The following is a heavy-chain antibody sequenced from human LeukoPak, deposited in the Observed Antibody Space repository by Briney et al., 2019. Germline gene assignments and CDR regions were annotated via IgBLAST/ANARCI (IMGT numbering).Heavy chain of an antibody. CDR2: IYYSGST. CDR3: ARQVWGSEGYFDY. J-gene: IGHJ4*02. CDR1: GGSISSSSYY. D-gene: IGHD3-16*01. V-gene: IGHV4-39*01. Sequence: SSETLSLTCTVSGGSISSSSYYWGWIRQPPGKGLEWIGSIYYSGSTYYNPSLKSRVTISVDTSKNQFSLKLSSVTAADTAVYYCARQVWGSEGYFDYWGQGTLVTVSS.